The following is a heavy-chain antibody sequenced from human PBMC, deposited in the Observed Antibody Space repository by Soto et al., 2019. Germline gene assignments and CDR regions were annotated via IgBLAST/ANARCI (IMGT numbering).Heavy chain of an antibody. V-gene: IGHV1-18*04. J-gene: IGHJ3*01. D-gene: IGHD3-22*01. CDR3: ARAFFYQGSDSRGYSFDAFDF. Sequence: GASVKVSCKASGYTFTNYYIHWVRQAPGQGLEWMGWISAHTGSSEYAQRFQGRVTMTTDRSTSTAYMELRSLRSDDTAVYYCARAFFYQGSDSRGYSFDAFDFWGPGTLVTVSS. CDR1: GYTFTNYY. CDR2: ISAHTGSS.